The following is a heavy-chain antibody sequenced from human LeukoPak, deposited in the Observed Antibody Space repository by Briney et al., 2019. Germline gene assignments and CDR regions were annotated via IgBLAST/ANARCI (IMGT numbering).Heavy chain of an antibody. Sequence: SVKVSCKASGGTFSSYAISWVRQAPGQGLEWMGGIIPIFGTANYAQKFQGRVTITTDESTSTAYMELSSLRSEDTAVYYCARDRGHSSSSRPHYYYYMDVSGKGTTVTVSS. V-gene: IGHV1-69*05. J-gene: IGHJ6*03. CDR2: IIPIFGTA. D-gene: IGHD6-6*01. CDR3: ARDRGHSSSSRPHYYYYMDV. CDR1: GGTFSSYA.